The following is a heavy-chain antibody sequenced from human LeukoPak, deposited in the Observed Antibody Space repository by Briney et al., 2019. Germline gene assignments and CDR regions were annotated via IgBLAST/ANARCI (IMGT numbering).Heavy chain of an antibody. J-gene: IGHJ3*02. V-gene: IGHV3-20*04. CDR3: ARDRHPSYCGGDCYSAFDI. Sequence: GGSLRLSCAASGFTFSNYWMHWVRQGPGKGLEWVSGINWNGGSTGYADSVKGRFTISRDNAKNSLYLQMNSLRAEDTALYYCARDRHPSYCGGDCYSAFDIWGQGTMVTVSS. CDR2: INWNGGST. D-gene: IGHD2-21*01. CDR1: GFTFSNYW.